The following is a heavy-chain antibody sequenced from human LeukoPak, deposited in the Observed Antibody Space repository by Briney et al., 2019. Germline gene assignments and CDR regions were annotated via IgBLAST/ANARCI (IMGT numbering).Heavy chain of an antibody. CDR3: ARGVAPRGPRLYYFDY. V-gene: IGHV4-59*01. Sequence: TSETLSLTCTVSGGSIGSYYWSWIRQPPGKGLEWIGYIYYSGSTNYNPSLKSRVTISIDTSKNQFSLKLSSVTAADTAVYYCARGVAPRGPRLYYFDYWGQGTLVTVSS. CDR1: GGSIGSYY. CDR2: IYYSGST. J-gene: IGHJ4*02. D-gene: IGHD1-1*01.